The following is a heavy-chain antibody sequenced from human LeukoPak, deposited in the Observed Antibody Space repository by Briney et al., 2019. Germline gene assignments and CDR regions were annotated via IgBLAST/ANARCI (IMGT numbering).Heavy chain of an antibody. CDR3: AGGTWGYYYYMDV. J-gene: IGHJ6*03. CDR2: IIPIFGTA. Sequence: SVKVSCKASGGTFSSYAISWVRQAPGQGLGWMGGIIPIFGTANYAQKFQGRVTITTDESTSTAYLELSSLRYEDTAVYYCAGGTWGYYYYMDVWGKGTTVTVSS. CDR1: GGTFSSYA. D-gene: IGHD3-16*01. V-gene: IGHV1-69*05.